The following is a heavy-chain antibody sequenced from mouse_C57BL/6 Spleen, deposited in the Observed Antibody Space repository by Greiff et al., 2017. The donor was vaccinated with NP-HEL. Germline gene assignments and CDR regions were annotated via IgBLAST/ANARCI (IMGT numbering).Heavy chain of an antibody. V-gene: IGHV1-59*01. CDR1: GYTFTSYW. J-gene: IGHJ3*01. D-gene: IGHD1-1*01. Sequence: QVQLQQPGAELVRPGTSVKLSCKASGYTFTSYWMHWVKQRPGQGLEWIGVIDPSDSYTNYNQKFKGKATLTVDTSSSTAYMQLSSLTSEDSAVYYCARSTVVGEVTPAWFAYWGQGTLVTVSA. CDR3: ARSTVVGEVTPAWFAY. CDR2: IDPSDSYT.